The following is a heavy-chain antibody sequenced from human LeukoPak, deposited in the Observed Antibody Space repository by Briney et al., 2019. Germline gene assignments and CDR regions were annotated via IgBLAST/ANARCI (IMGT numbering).Heavy chain of an antibody. Sequence: PSQTLSLTCTVSGGSINNGGYYWSWIRQHPGKGLEWIGYIYYSGSSYYNPSLRSRVTISVDTSKNHFSLKLSSVTAADTAVYYCARDISEVSVWFGELVRGGWFDPWGQGTLVTVSS. CDR1: GGSINNGGYY. CDR3: ARDISEVSVWFGELVRGGWFDP. D-gene: IGHD3-10*01. CDR2: IYYSGSS. V-gene: IGHV4-31*03. J-gene: IGHJ5*02.